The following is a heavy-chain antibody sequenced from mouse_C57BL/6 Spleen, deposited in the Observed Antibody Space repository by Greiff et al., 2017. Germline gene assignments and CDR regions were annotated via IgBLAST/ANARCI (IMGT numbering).Heavy chain of an antibody. V-gene: IGHV5-16*01. CDR2: INYDGSST. D-gene: IGHD1-1*02. CDR3: ASDYVFAY. J-gene: IGHJ3*01. Sequence: EVKLVESEGGLVQPGSSMKLSCTASGFTFSDYYMAWVRQVPEKGLEWVANINYDGSSTYYLDSLKDRFIISRDNAKNILYLQMSSLESEDTATYYCASDYVFAYWGQGTLVTVSA. CDR1: GFTFSDYY.